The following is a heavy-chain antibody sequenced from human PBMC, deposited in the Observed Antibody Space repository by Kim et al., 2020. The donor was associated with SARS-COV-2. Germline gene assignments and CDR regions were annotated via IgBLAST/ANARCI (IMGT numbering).Heavy chain of an antibody. D-gene: IGHD3-22*01. Sequence: SETLSLTCTVSGGSISSYYWSWIRQPPGKGLEWIGYIYYSGSTNYNPSLKSRVTISVDTSKNQFSLKLSSVTAADTAVYYCARESEIEGSVDYWGQGTLVTVSS. J-gene: IGHJ4*02. CDR1: GGSISSYY. V-gene: IGHV4-59*13. CDR2: IYYSGST. CDR3: ARESEIEGSVDY.